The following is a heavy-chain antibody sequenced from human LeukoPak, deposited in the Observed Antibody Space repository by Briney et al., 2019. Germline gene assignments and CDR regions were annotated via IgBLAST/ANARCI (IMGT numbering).Heavy chain of an antibody. J-gene: IGHJ4*02. Sequence: ASVKVSCKASGYTFTSYGISWVRQAPGQGLEWMGRISAYNGNTNYAQKLQGRVTMTTDTSTSTAYMELRSLRSDDTAVYYCARTYSGYDLPDYWGQGTLVTVSS. V-gene: IGHV1-18*01. CDR1: GYTFTSYG. CDR3: ARTYSGYDLPDY. CDR2: ISAYNGNT. D-gene: IGHD5-12*01.